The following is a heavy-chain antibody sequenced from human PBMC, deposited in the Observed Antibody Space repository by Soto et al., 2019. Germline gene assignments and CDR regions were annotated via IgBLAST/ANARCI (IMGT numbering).Heavy chain of an antibody. Sequence: QVQLVQSGAEEKKPGASVKVSCKASGYTFTSYAMHWVRQAPGQRLEWMGWINAGNGNTKYSKKFQGRVTITRDTSASTAYMELSSLRSEETAVYYCARAWVVVTAPDYWGQGTLVTVSS. CDR2: INAGNGNT. D-gene: IGHD2-21*02. CDR1: GYTFTSYA. J-gene: IGHJ4*02. V-gene: IGHV1-3*05. CDR3: ARAWVVVTAPDY.